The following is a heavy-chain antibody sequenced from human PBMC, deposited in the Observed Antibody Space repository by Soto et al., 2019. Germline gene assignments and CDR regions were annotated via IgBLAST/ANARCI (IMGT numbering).Heavy chain of an antibody. CDR2: IYHSGST. J-gene: IGHJ4*02. CDR3: ARSSIEPRVFMYPFDS. V-gene: IGHV4-31*02. D-gene: IGHD6-6*01. CDR1: GDSISSGGYY. Sequence: PSETLSLTCTVSGDSISSGGYYWSWIREHPAKSLEWIAYIYHSGSTYYNPSHKSRVAISLDTSKNQFSLRLNSVTAADTAVYYCARSSIEPRVFMYPFDSWGQGTLVTVSS.